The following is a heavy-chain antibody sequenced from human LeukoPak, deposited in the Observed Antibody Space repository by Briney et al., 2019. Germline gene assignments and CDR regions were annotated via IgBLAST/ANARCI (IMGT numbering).Heavy chain of an antibody. CDR3: SRDEAYYDFWSGYYRGGAFDI. Sequence: GGSLRLSCAASGFTFSSYSMTWVRQAAGKGLEWVSLISSSSSTIYYADSVKGRFTISRDNAKDSLYLQMNSLRAEDTAVYYCSRDEAYYDFWSGYYRGGAFDIWGQGTMVTVSS. D-gene: IGHD3-3*01. J-gene: IGHJ3*02. CDR2: ISSSSSTI. CDR1: GFTFSSYS. V-gene: IGHV3-48*01.